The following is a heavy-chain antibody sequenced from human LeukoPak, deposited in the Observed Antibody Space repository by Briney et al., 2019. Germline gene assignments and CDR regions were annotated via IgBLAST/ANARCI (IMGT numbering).Heavy chain of an antibody. V-gene: IGHV4-39*07. CDR2: IYYSGST. Sequence: SETLSLTCTVSGGSISSSSYYWGWIRQPPGKGLEWIGSIYYSGSTYYNPSLKSRVTISVDTSKNQFSLKLSSVTAADTAVYYCARGYCSGGSCYQKPNWFDPWGQGTLVTVSS. D-gene: IGHD2-15*01. CDR3: ARGYCSGGSCYQKPNWFDP. CDR1: GGSISSSSYY. J-gene: IGHJ5*02.